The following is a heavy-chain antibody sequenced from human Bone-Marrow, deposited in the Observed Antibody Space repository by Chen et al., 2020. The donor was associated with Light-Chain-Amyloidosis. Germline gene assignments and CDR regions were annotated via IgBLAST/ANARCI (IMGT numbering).Heavy chain of an antibody. J-gene: IGHJ4*02. V-gene: IGHV4-39*01. D-gene: IGHD6-13*01. CDR2: IYYSGST. Sequence: QLQLQESGPGLVKPSETLSLTCTVPGGSISSSSYYWGWIRQPPGKGLEWIGSIYYSGSTYYNPSLKSRVTISVDTSKNQFSLKLSSVTAADTAVYYCARLRQQLVRGWGQGTLVTVSS. CDR3: ARLRQQLVRG. CDR1: GGSISSSSYY.